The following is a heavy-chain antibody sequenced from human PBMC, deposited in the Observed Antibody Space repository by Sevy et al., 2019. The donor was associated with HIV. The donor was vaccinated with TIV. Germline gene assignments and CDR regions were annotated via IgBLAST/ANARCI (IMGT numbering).Heavy chain of an antibody. J-gene: IGHJ4*02. D-gene: IGHD6-13*01. CDR3: ARHQLRVSATGFDY. CDR2: ITFSSNTI. CDR1: GFTFSNYN. Sequence: GGSLRLSCAASGFTFSNYNMDWVRQAPGKGLEWVSYITFSSNTIYYADSVKGRFTISRDNAQKSLYLKMNSLRAEDTAVYYCARHQLRVSATGFDYWGQGTLVTVSS. V-gene: IGHV3-48*01.